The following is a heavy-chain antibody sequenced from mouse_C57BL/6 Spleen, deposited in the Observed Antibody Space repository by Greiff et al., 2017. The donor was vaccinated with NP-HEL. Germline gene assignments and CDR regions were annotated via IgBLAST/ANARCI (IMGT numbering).Heavy chain of an antibody. J-gene: IGHJ2*01. Sequence: VKLMESGPELVKPGASVKISCKASGYAFSSSWMNWVKQRPGKGLEWIGRIYPGDGDTNYNGKFKGKATLTADTSSSTAYMQLSSLTSEDSAVYFCAITGTTYLDDWGQGTTLTVSS. CDR3: AITGTTYLDD. CDR2: IYPGDGDT. D-gene: IGHD4-1*01. V-gene: IGHV1-82*01. CDR1: GYAFSSSW.